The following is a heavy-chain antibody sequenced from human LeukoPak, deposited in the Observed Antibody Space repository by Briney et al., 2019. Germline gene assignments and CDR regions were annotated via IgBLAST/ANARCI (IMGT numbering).Heavy chain of an antibody. Sequence: GGSLRLSCAASGFTFSSYWMSWVRQAPGKGLEWVSGISGRSDSTYYADSVKGRFIISRDNSKNTLYLQMNSLTAEDTAIYYCAKVDIVGSRKPGMDVWGQGTTVTVSS. J-gene: IGHJ6*02. CDR1: GFTFSSYW. V-gene: IGHV3-23*01. CDR3: AKVDIVGSRKPGMDV. D-gene: IGHD2-21*01. CDR2: ISGRSDST.